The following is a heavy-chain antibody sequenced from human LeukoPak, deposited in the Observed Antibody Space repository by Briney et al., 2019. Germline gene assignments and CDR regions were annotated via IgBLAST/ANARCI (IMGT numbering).Heavy chain of an antibody. CDR1: GFTFSSYS. J-gene: IGHJ5*02. Sequence: TGGSLRLSCTASGFTFSSYSLNWVRQAPGKGLEWVSSVSTGSNYIYYADSVKGRFTISRDNAKNSLYLQMNSLRAEDTAVYYCARVLSGSWDWFDPWGQGTLVTVSS. CDR3: ARVLSGSWDWFDP. CDR2: VSTGSNYI. V-gene: IGHV3-21*01. D-gene: IGHD3-22*01.